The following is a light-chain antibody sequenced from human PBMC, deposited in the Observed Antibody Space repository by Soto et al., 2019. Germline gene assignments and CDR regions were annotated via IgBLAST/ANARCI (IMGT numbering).Light chain of an antibody. J-gene: IGLJ1*01. CDR3: SSYTSSSTLYV. CDR1: SSDVGGYNY. Sequence: QSALTQPASVSGSPGQSITISCTGTSSDVGGYNYVSWYQQHPGKAPKLMIYEVSNRPSGVSNRFSGSKSGNTASLTNSGLQAEDAADYYCSSYTSSSTLYVFGTGTKVTVL. CDR2: EVS. V-gene: IGLV2-14*01.